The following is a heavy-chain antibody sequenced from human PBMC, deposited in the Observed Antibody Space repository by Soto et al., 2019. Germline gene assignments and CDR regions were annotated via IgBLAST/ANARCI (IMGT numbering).Heavy chain of an antibody. D-gene: IGHD1-1*01. Sequence: GVSLRRSCVPSVCTFSNFRMAWVRQAPGEGLEWVSAISGSGDDTFYADSMKGRFTISRDNSKDTLYLQINSLRAEDTAVYYCANPIPKTGTTFGFWGQGTLVTVSS. CDR3: ANPIPKTGTTFGF. CDR2: ISGSGDDT. J-gene: IGHJ4*02. CDR1: VCTFSNFR. V-gene: IGHV3-23*01.